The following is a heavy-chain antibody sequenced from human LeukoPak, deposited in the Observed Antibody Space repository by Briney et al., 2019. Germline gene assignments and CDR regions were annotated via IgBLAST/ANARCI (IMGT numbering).Heavy chain of an antibody. V-gene: IGHV4-59*08. CDR2: INYSRST. CDR1: GGSISSYY. J-gene: IGHJ4*02. D-gene: IGHD1-26*01. CDR3: ARHHSGSYSYFDY. Sequence: SETLSLTCTVSGGSISSYYWSWIRQPPGKGLEYIGYINYSRSTDYNPSLRSRATISVDTSKNQFSLKLSSVTAADTAVYYCARHHSGSYSYFDYWGQGTLVTVSS.